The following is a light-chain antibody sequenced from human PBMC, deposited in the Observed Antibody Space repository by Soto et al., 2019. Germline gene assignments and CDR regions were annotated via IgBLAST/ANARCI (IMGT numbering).Light chain of an antibody. Sequence: QSVLTQPPSASGTPGQRVTISCSGSNSNIGRNTVNWYRQFPGAAPNLLIHSDNERPSGVPDRFSGSRSGTSASLAISGLQPEDEADYYCAAWDESPNVPVFGGGTKLTVL. CDR2: SDN. CDR1: NSNIGRNT. J-gene: IGLJ3*02. CDR3: AAWDESPNVPV. V-gene: IGLV1-44*01.